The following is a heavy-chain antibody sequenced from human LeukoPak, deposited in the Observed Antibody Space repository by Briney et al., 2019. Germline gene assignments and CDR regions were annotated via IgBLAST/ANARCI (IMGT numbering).Heavy chain of an antibody. CDR1: GGSISSGSYS. V-gene: IGHV4-39*07. D-gene: IGHD3-3*01. CDR3: ARETRITIFGVVINNWFDP. CDR2: IYYSGST. J-gene: IGHJ5*02. Sequence: SETLSLTCTVSGGSISSGSYSWGWIRQPPGKGLEWIGSIYYSGSTYYNPSLKSRVTISVDTSKNQFSLKLSSVTAADTAVYYCARETRITIFGVVINNWFDPWGQGTLVTVSS.